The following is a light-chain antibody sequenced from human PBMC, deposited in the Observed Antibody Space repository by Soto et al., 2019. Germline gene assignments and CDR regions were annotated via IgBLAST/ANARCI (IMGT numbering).Light chain of an antibody. CDR3: QTWGTGINWV. CDR2: VNSDGSH. Sequence: QSVLTQSPSASASLGASVRLTCTLSTGHSTYAIAWHQQQPEKGPRYLMKVNSDGSHNKGDGIPDRFSGSSSGAERYLTISSLQSEDEADYHCQTWGTGINWVFGGGTKLTVL. CDR1: TGHSTYA. J-gene: IGLJ3*02. V-gene: IGLV4-69*01.